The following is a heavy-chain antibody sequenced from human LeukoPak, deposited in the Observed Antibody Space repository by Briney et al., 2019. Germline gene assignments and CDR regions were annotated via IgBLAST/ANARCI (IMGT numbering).Heavy chain of an antibody. D-gene: IGHD2-15*01. CDR1: GFTFSIYG. J-gene: IGHJ4*02. Sequence: PGGSLRLSCAASGFTFSIYGMHWVRQAPGKGLEWVAVIANDGRDKKYVDSVKGRFTIPRDNSKNTLYLQMDSLRAEDTAVYYCAKDGSIGAAKYYFDSWGQGTLITVSS. V-gene: IGHV3-30*18. CDR2: IANDGRDK. CDR3: AKDGSIGAAKYYFDS.